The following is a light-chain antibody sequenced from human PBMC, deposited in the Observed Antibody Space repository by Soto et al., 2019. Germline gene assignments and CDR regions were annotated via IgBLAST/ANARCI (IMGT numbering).Light chain of an antibody. CDR3: QSSETANRLVVV. V-gene: IGLV6-57*04. J-gene: IGLJ2*01. Sequence: NFMLTQAHSVSESPGKTVTISCTRSSGNIAANYVQWYQQRPGSAPTTVIYEDDQRPSGIPARFSASIDKSSNSASLSISGLETKDEAEYYCQSSETANRLVVVFGGGTKLTVL. CDR1: SGNIAANY. CDR2: EDD.